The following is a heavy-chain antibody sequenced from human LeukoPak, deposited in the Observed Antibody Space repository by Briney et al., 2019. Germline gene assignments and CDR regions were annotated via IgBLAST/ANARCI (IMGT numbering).Heavy chain of an antibody. J-gene: IGHJ1*01. CDR1: GFTFSDYY. D-gene: IGHD6-13*01. CDR3: ARDITAAGNGFQH. Sequence: PGGSLRLSCAASGFTFSDYYMNWIRQAPGKGLEWVSYISDSGSTIYYADSVKGRFTISRDNAKNTLNLQMNSLRAEDTAVYYCARDITAAGNGFQHWGQGTLVTVSS. CDR2: ISDSGSTI. V-gene: IGHV3-11*04.